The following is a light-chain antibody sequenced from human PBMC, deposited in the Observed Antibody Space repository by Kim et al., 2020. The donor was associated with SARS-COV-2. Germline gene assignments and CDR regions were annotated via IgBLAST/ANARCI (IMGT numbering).Light chain of an antibody. V-gene: IGLV2-11*03. CDR2: DVI. CDR3: SSYTARNTWI. CDR1: YDY. Sequence: YDYVSWYQQFPGKAPKVIIYDVIKRPSGVPDRFFGSKSGNTAFLTISGLHVEDEAVYHCSSYTARNTWIFGGGTQLTVL. J-gene: IGLJ2*01.